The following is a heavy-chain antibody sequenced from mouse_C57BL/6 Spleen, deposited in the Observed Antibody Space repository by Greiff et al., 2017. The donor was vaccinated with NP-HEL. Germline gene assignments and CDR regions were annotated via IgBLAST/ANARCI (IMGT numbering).Heavy chain of an antibody. CDR1: GFTFSSYG. CDR2: ISSGGSYT. D-gene: IGHD4-1*01. Sequence: EVMLVESGGDLVKPGGSLKLSCAASGFTFSSYGMSWVRQTPDKRLEWVATISSGGSYTYYPDSVKGRFTISRDNAKNTLYLQMSSLRSEDTAMYYCARNWDGNYAMDYWGQGTSVTVSS. CDR3: ARNWDGNYAMDY. J-gene: IGHJ4*01. V-gene: IGHV5-6*02.